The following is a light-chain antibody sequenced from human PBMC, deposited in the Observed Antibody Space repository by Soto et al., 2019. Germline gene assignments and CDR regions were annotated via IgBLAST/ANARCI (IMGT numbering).Light chain of an antibody. Sequence: DSQMTQSPSSLSASVGDRVTITCRASQDITNYLNWYRQIPGKAPELLIYGASNLETGAPSRLSGSGSGTHFTFTISSLQPEDIATYYCQQYDNLPPDTFGQGTKLEI. CDR2: GAS. V-gene: IGKV1-33*01. CDR3: QQYDNLPPDT. J-gene: IGKJ2*01. CDR1: QDITNY.